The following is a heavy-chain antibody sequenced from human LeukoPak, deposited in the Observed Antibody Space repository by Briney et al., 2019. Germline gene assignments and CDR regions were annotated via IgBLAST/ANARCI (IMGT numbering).Heavy chain of an antibody. V-gene: IGHV4-34*09. CDR1: GGSFSGYY. J-gene: IGHJ4*02. D-gene: IGHD3-16*01. CDR3: ARALYVFDY. Sequence: SETLSLTCAVYGGSFSGYYWSWIRQPPGKGLEWIGEINHSGSTNYNPSLKSRVTISVDTSKNQFSLKLSSVTAADTAVYYCARALYVFDYWGQGTLVTVSS. CDR2: INHSGST.